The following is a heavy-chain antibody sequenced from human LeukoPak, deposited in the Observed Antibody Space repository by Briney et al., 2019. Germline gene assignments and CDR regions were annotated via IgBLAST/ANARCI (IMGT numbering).Heavy chain of an antibody. CDR3: ARVGATNWFDP. D-gene: IGHD1-26*01. Sequence: PGGSLRLSCAASGFTFSNYWMSWVRQAPGKGLEWVANIKQDGSEKYYVDSVKGRFTISRDNAKNSLYLQMNSLRAEDTAVYYCARVGATNWFDPWGQGTLVTVSS. CDR1: GFTFSNYW. V-gene: IGHV3-7*04. J-gene: IGHJ5*02. CDR2: IKQDGSEK.